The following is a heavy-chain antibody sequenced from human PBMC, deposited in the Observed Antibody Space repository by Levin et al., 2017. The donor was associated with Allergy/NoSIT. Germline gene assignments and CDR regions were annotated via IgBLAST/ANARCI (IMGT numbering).Heavy chain of an antibody. J-gene: IGHJ6*02. CDR2: ISGSGGST. V-gene: IGHV3-23*01. CDR3: AKTADGRSSSKRYYGMDV. Sequence: GGSLRLSCAASGFTFSSYAMSWVRQAPGKGLEWVSAISGSGGSTYYADSVKGRFTISRDNSKNTLYLQMNSLRAEDTAVYYCAKTADGRSSSKRYYGMDVWGQGTTVTVSS. D-gene: IGHD6-6*01. CDR1: GFTFSSYA.